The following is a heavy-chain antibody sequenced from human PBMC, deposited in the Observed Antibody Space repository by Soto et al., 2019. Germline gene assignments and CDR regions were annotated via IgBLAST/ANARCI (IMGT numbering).Heavy chain of an antibody. J-gene: IGHJ4*02. CDR1: GFTFSSYG. Sequence: QVQLVESGGGVVQPGRSLRLSCAASGFTFSSYGMHWVRQAPGKGLEWVAVISYDGSNKYYADSVKGRFTIPRDNSKNTLYLQMNSLRAEDTAVYYCANARSVRGTCDYWGQGTLVTVSS. CDR3: ANARSVRGTCDY. CDR2: ISYDGSNK. V-gene: IGHV3-30*18. D-gene: IGHD3-10*01.